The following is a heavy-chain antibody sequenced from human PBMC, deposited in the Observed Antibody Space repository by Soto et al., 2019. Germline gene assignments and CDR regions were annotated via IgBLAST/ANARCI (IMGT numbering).Heavy chain of an antibody. D-gene: IGHD2-8*01. CDR1: GYTLTDLS. CDR2: FDPEDGET. Sequence: ASVKVSCKASGYTLTDLSMHWVRQAPGKGLEWMGGFDPEDGETIYAQKFQGRVTMTEDASTDTAYMELSSLRSEDTAVYYCATGYCTNGVCFNDAFDIWGQGTMVTVSS. V-gene: IGHV1-24*01. CDR3: ATGYCTNGVCFNDAFDI. J-gene: IGHJ3*02.